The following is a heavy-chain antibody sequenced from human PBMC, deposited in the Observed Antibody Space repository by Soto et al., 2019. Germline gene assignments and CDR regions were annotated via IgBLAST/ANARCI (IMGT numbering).Heavy chain of an antibody. D-gene: IGHD2-15*01. Sequence: PSETLSLTCTVSGGSISGYYWSWIRQPPGRGLEWIGYIYYTGGTNYNPSLKSRVTISVDSSKNQFSLRLSSVTAADTAVYYCARDRVVVAATLYYYYGMDVWGQGTTVTVSS. CDR3: ARDRVVVAATLYYYYGMDV. CDR2: IYYTGGT. J-gene: IGHJ6*02. CDR1: GGSISGYY. V-gene: IGHV4-59*01.